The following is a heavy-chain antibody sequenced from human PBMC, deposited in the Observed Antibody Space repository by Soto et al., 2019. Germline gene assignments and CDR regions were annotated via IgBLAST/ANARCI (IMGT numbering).Heavy chain of an antibody. V-gene: IGHV1-69*02. CDR1: GGTFSSYT. CDR3: ARGGIAAAGTLGAMDV. Sequence: QVQLVQSGAEVKKPGSSVKVSCKASGGTFSSYTISWVRQAPGQGLEWMGRIIPILGIANYAQKFQGRVTITADKPTSTAYMELSSLRSEDTAVYYCARGGIAAAGTLGAMDVWGQGTTVTVSS. J-gene: IGHJ6*02. CDR2: IIPILGIA. D-gene: IGHD6-13*01.